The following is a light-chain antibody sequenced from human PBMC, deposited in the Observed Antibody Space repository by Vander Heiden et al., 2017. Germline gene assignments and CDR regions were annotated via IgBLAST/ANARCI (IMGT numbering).Light chain of an antibody. CDR2: LGS. J-gene: IGKJ1*01. V-gene: IGKV2-28*01. Sequence: DILMTQSPPSLPVTPGEPASTSCRSSQSLLHGNGYNYLHWYLQKPGQSPQLLIYLGSLRTSGVPDRFSGSGSGTDFTLKISRVEAEDVGVYYCMQTLQTPWTFGQGTKVEIK. CDR1: QSLLHGNGYNY. CDR3: MQTLQTPWT.